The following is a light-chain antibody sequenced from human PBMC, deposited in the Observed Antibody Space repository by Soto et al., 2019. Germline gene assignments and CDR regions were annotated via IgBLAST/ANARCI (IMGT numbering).Light chain of an antibody. CDR3: QHYYSPPLT. J-gene: IGKJ4*01. CDR1: KSGVFSSNNKFY. CDR2: CAS. Sequence: DNVMTPSPDALAVSLGERATINCKSSKSGVFSSNNKFYLAWYQHKPGPPPLLLISCASTRDSAVPFRFSGSGSGTDFTLTILSLQAVAVAVYYCQHYYSPPLTFGGGTKVDIK. V-gene: IGKV4-1*01.